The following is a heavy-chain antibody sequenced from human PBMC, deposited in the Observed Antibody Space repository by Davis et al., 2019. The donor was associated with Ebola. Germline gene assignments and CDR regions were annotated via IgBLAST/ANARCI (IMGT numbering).Heavy chain of an antibody. CDR1: GGSLISGCSS. Sequence: MPSEPLSLTCAVSGGSLISGCSSWSWIRQPPGKGLEWLWSIYHLVRTYYPPSLKRRVTISVDRSKNQFSLKLSSVTAADTAVYYCARGKPFGSSFWFDPWGQGTLVTVSS. V-gene: IGHV4-30-2*01. CDR2: IYHLVRT. CDR3: ARGKPFGSSFWFDP. D-gene: IGHD6-13*01. J-gene: IGHJ5*02.